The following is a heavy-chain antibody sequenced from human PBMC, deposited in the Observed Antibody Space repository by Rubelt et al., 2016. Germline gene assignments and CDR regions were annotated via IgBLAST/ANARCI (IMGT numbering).Heavy chain of an antibody. CDR2: VDPSGST. V-gene: IGHV4-4*07. CDR3: ARHAFIVTTGSFWDY. D-gene: IGHD4-17*01. Sequence: LSLTCTVSGASISIFYWSWIRQSAGQGLEWIGRVDPSGSTNSNPSLKSRITMSVDTSKNQFSLKLNSVTAADTAVYYCARHAFIVTTGSFWDYWGQGTLITVSS. CDR1: GASISIFY. J-gene: IGHJ4*02.